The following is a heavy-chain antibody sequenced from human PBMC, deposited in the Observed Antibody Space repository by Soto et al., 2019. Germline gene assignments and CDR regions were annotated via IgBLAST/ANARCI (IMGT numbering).Heavy chain of an antibody. CDR2: ISSSSSYI. J-gene: IGHJ4*02. D-gene: IGHD1-26*01. CDR1: GFTFSSYS. CDR3: ARGERGVVGATVDY. V-gene: IGHV3-21*01. Sequence: EVQLVESGGGLVKPGGSLRLSCAASGFTFSSYSMNWVRQAPGKGLEWVSSISSSSSYIYYADSVKGRFTISRDNAKNSLYLQIDSLRAEDTAVYYCARGERGVVGATVDYWGQGTLVTVSS.